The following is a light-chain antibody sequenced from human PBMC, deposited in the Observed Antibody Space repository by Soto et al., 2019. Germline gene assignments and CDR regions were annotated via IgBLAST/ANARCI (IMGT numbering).Light chain of an antibody. Sequence: IDVTHSPSTLSAPFWDLVTITFRASQSTSSYLAWYQQKPGKAPKLLIYQASSLENGVPSRFSGSGSGTEFSLTISSLQPDDFATYYCQQYSSHSTFGQGTKVDI. CDR1: QSTSSY. J-gene: IGKJ1*01. CDR3: QQYSSHST. CDR2: QAS. V-gene: IGKV1-5*03.